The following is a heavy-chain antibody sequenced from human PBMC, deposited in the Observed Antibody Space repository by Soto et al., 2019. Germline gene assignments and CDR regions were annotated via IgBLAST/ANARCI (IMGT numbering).Heavy chain of an antibody. CDR3: ARANRFWSGYYLYYFDY. Sequence: QPGGSLRLSCAASGFTFSSYWMSWVRQAPGKGLEWVANIKQDGSEKYYVDSVKGRFTISRDNAKNSLYLQMNSLRAEDTAVYYCARANRFWSGYYLYYFDYWGQGTLVTVSS. CDR2: IKQDGSEK. V-gene: IGHV3-7*01. CDR1: GFTFSSYW. D-gene: IGHD3-3*01. J-gene: IGHJ4*02.